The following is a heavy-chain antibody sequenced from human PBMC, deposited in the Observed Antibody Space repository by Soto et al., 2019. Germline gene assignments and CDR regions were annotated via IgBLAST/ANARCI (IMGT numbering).Heavy chain of an antibody. V-gene: IGHV3-30-3*01. CDR2: ISRDGSSK. D-gene: IGHD2-8*01. J-gene: IGHJ4*02. Sequence: GGSLRLSCAAYGFTFSRYAMHWVRQAPGEGLEWVAVISRDGSSKYYGDSVKGRFTVSRDNSNNTLYLSMTSLRPDDTAVFYCARSRNGAVPDSINFWGQGTLVTV. CDR3: ARSRNGAVPDSINF. CDR1: GFTFSRYA.